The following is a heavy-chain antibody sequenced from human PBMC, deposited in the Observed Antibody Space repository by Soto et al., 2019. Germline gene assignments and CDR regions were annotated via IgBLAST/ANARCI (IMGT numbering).Heavy chain of an antibody. CDR3: TTDPTYYDFWSGYYGSMGVAEYFQH. CDR2: IKSKTDGGTT. Sequence: GGSLRLSCAASGFTFSNAWMSWVHQAPGKGLEWVGRIKSKTDGGTTDYAAPVKGRFTISRDDSKNTLYLQMNSLKTEDTAVYYCTTDPTYYDFWSGYYGSMGVAEYFQHWGQGTLVTVSS. D-gene: IGHD3-3*01. J-gene: IGHJ1*01. V-gene: IGHV3-15*01. CDR1: GFTFSNAW.